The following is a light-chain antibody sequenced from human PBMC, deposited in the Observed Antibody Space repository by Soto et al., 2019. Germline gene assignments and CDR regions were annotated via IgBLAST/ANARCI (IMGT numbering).Light chain of an antibody. V-gene: IGKV3-20*01. CDR1: QSVSSNY. CDR3: QQYGNSPPWT. Sequence: EIVLTQSPATLSLSPVERATLSGRASQSVSSNYLAWYQQKPGQAPRLLIYDASSRATGIPDRFSGSGSGTDFTLTISRLEPEDFAVYYCQQYGNSPPWTFGQGTKVDIK. J-gene: IGKJ1*01. CDR2: DAS.